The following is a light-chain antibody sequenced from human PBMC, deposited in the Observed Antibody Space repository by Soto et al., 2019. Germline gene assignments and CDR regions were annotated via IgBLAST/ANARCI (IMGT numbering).Light chain of an antibody. J-gene: IGKJ1*01. CDR1: QSVSSSY. CDR3: QQYSSSPGT. Sequence: EIVLTQSPGTLSLSPGERATLSCRASQSVSSSYLAWYQQKPGQAPRLLIYGASSRATGIPDRFSGSGSGTDFTLTIRILEPEDFAVYYCQQYSSSPGTFGQGNKVEIK. CDR2: GAS. V-gene: IGKV3-20*01.